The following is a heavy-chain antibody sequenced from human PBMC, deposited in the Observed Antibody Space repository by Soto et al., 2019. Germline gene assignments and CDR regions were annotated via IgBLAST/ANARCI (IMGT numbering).Heavy chain of an antibody. CDR3: ARAGMGGPTMVRGVPYYYYGMDV. J-gene: IGHJ6*02. Sequence: PGGSLRLSCAASGFTFSSYWMSWVRQAPGKGLEWVANIKQDGSEKYYVDSVKGRFTISRDNAKNSLYLQMNSLRAEDTAVYYCARAGMGGPTMVRGVPYYYYGMDVWGQGTTVTVSS. CDR1: GFTFSSYW. D-gene: IGHD3-10*01. CDR2: IKQDGSEK. V-gene: IGHV3-7*01.